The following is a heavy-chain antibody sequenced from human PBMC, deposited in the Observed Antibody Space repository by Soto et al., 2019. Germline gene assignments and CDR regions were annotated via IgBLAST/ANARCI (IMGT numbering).Heavy chain of an antibody. J-gene: IGHJ4*02. CDR3: ARAVLPATAPFDY. CDR2: IYYSGST. CDR1: NDSISPYY. D-gene: IGHD2-2*01. Sequence: SETLSLTCTVSNDSISPYYWSWIRQPPGKGLEWIGYIYYSGSTNYNPSLKSRVTISVDTSKNQFSLKLSSVTAADTAVYYCARAVLPATAPFDYWGQGTLVTVSS. V-gene: IGHV4-59*01.